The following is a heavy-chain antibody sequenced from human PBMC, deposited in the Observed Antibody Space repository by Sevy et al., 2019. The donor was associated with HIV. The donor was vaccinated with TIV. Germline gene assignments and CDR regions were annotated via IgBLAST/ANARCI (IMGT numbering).Heavy chain of an antibody. J-gene: IGHJ3*02. D-gene: IGHD1-26*01. CDR2: IGNSGDST. CDR1: GFAFNNYA. Sequence: GESLKISCAASGFAFNNYAMTWVRQAPGKGLEWVSSIGNSGDSTYYAGSVKGRFTISRDNSKNTLYLQMNSLRTEDTAIYYCAKATTRLIVGPATDFFDIWGQGTMVTVSS. CDR3: AKATTRLIVGPATDFFDI. V-gene: IGHV3-23*01.